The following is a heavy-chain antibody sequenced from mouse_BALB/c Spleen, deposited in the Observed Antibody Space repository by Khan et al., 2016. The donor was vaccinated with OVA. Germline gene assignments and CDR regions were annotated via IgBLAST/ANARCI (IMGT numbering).Heavy chain of an antibody. CDR3: VRDGAYHRNDGWFAY. CDR1: GYTFTSYT. J-gene: IGHJ3*01. D-gene: IGHD2-14*01. CDR2: INPSNGYT. Sequence: QVQLQQSGAELARPGASVKMSCKASGYTFTSYTIHWIKKRPGQGLEWIGYINPSNGYTNYNQKFKDKATLTTDKSSTTAYLQLSSLTSDDSAVYNCVRDGAYHRNDGWFAYWCQGTLVTGSA. V-gene: IGHV1-4*01.